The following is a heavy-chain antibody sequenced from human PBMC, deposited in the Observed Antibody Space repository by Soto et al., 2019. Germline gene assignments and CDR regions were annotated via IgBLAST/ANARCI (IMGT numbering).Heavy chain of an antibody. J-gene: IGHJ4*02. D-gene: IGHD1-26*01. CDR3: SRLPPNNWGAPLDF. CDR1: GFTFGDYA. CDR2: ITSKRYGGKT. V-gene: IGHV3-49*03. Sequence: PGGSLRLSCITSGFTFGDYAMIWFRQAPGKGLEWVSFITSKRYGGKTEYAASVEGRFTISRDDSKSVAYLQMNSLRTDDTAVYYCSRLPPNNWGAPLDFWGQGTLVTVSS.